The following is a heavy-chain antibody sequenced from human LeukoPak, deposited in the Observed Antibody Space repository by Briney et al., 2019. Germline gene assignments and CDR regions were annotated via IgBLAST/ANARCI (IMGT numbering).Heavy chain of an antibody. CDR2: TYYRSKWYN. CDR3: ARGSPSSSWYFDY. D-gene: IGHD6-13*01. J-gene: IGHJ4*02. Sequence: SQTLSLTCAISGDSVSSNSAAWNWIRQSPSRGLEWLGRTYYRSKWYNDYAASVKSRITITPDTSKNQFSLHLNSVTPDDTAVFYCARGSPSSSWYFDYWGQGTLVTVSS. CDR1: GDSVSSNSAA. V-gene: IGHV6-1*01.